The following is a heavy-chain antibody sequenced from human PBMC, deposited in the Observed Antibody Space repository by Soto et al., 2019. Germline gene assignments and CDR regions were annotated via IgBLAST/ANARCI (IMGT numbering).Heavy chain of an antibody. CDR2: ISAYNGNT. Sequence: ASVKVSCKASGYTFTSYGISWVRQAPGQGLEWMGWISAYNGNTNYAQKLQGRVTMTTDTSTSTAYMELRSLRSDDTAVYYCARESYYDSSGYYYVYDYWGQGTLVTVSS. J-gene: IGHJ4*02. V-gene: IGHV1-18*01. D-gene: IGHD3-22*01. CDR1: GYTFTSYG. CDR3: ARESYYDSSGYYYVYDY.